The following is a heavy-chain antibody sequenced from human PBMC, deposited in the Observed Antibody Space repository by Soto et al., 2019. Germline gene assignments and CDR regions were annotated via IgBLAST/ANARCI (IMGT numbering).Heavy chain of an antibody. D-gene: IGHD3-22*01. CDR3: ARDFEADYYDSSGYYRPTNGMDV. J-gene: IGHJ6*02. CDR1: GFTFRNDW. CDR2: IKPDGSEK. Sequence: GGSLRLSCAASGFTFRNDWMGWVRQTPEKGLEWVANIKPDGSEKYYVDSVEGRFTISRDNSKNTLYLQMNSLRAEDTAVYYCARDFEADYYDSSGYYRPTNGMDVWGQGTTVTVSS. V-gene: IGHV3-7*01.